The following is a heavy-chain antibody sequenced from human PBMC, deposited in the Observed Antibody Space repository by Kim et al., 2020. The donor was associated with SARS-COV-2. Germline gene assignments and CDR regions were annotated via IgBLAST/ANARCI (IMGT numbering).Heavy chain of an antibody. CDR2: IKQDGSEK. Sequence: GSLRLSCAASGFTFSSYWMSWVRQAPGKGLEWVANIKQDGSEKYYVDSVKGRFTISRDNAKNSLYLQMNSLRAEDTAVYYCARETKYSSGWYFDYWGQGTLVTVSS. D-gene: IGHD6-19*01. CDR1: GFTFSSYW. J-gene: IGHJ4*02. CDR3: ARETKYSSGWYFDY. V-gene: IGHV3-7*03.